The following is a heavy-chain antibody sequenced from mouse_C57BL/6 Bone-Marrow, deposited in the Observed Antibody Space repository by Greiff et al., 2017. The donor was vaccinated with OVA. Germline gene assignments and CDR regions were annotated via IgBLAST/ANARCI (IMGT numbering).Heavy chain of an antibody. Sequence: EVHLVESGPELVKPGASVKISCKASGYSFTGYYMHWVKQSHGNILDWIGYIYPYNGVSSYNQKFKGKATLTVDKSSSTAYMELRSLTSEDSAVYYCARRRGYTLYFDVWGTGTTVTVSS. J-gene: IGHJ1*03. CDR1: GYSFTGYY. CDR2: IYPYNGVS. V-gene: IGHV1-31*01. CDR3: ARRRGYTLYFDV. D-gene: IGHD3-2*02.